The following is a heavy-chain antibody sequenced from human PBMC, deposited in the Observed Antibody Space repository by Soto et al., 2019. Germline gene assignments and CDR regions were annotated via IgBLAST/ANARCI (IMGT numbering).Heavy chain of an antibody. CDR2: IYPGDSDT. Sequence: GESLKISCQGSGYSFTSYWIGWVRQMPGKGLEWMGIIYPGDSDTRYSPSFQGQVTISADKSISTAYLQWSSLKASDTAMYYCASVPYYESSGYYTKHYYYYGMDVWGQGTTVTVSS. V-gene: IGHV5-51*01. CDR1: GYSFTSYW. J-gene: IGHJ6*02. CDR3: ASVPYYESSGYYTKHYYYYGMDV. D-gene: IGHD3-22*01.